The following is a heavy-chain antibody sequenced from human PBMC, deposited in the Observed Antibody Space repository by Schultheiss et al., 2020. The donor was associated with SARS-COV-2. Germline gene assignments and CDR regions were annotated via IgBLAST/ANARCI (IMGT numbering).Heavy chain of an antibody. Sequence: SQTLSLTCAVYGGSFSGYYWSWIRQPPGKGLEWIGYIYYSGSTNYNPSLKSRVTISVDTSKNQFSLKLSSVTAADTAVYYCASGGGYSYGRAYNWFDPWGQGTLVTVSS. CDR3: ASGGGYSYGRAYNWFDP. J-gene: IGHJ5*02. D-gene: IGHD5-18*01. V-gene: IGHV4-59*01. CDR1: GGSFSGYY. CDR2: IYYSGST.